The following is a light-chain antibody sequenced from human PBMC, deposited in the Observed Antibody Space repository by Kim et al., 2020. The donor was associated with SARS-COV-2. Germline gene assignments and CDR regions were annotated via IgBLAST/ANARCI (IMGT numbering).Light chain of an antibody. V-gene: IGKV3-20*01. Sequence: FARWERATQLCTASQSVSSNYLAGNQQKPGQAPRLLIYGASSRATGIPHRFSGSGSGTDFTLTISRLEPEDFAVYYCQQYGTSLYAFGQGTKLEI. CDR1: QSVSSNY. CDR2: GAS. CDR3: QQYGTSLYA. J-gene: IGKJ2*01.